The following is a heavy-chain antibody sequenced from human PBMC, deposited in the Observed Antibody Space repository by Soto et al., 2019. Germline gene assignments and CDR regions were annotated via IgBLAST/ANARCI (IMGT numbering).Heavy chain of an antibody. Sequence: GAAVKVSCKASGYTFTGYYMHWVRQAPGQGLEWMGWINPNSGGTNYAQKFQGRVTMTRDTSISTAYMELSRLRSGDTAVYYCARGGITMIDNWFDPWGQGTLVTVSS. D-gene: IGHD3-22*01. J-gene: IGHJ5*02. V-gene: IGHV1-2*02. CDR2: INPNSGGT. CDR1: GYTFTGYY. CDR3: ARGGITMIDNWFDP.